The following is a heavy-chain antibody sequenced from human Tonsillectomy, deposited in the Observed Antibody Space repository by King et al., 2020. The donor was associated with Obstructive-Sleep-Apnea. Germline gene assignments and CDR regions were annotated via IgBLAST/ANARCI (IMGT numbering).Heavy chain of an antibody. CDR2: IEPSDSYT. Sequence: QLVQSGAEVKKPGESLRISCKGSGYSFTSYWISWVRQMPGKGLEWMGRIEPSDSYTNYSPSFQGHVTISADKSISTAYLQWSSLKASDTAMYYCASGVTVTTAYLYWGQGTLVTVSS. D-gene: IGHD4-17*01. V-gene: IGHV5-10-1*01. CDR1: GYSFTSYW. CDR3: ASGVTVTTAYLY. J-gene: IGHJ4*02.